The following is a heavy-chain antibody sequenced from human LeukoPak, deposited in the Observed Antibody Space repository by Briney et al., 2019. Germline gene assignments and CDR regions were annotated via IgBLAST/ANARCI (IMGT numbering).Heavy chain of an antibody. CDR2: IYYSGST. V-gene: IGHV4-31*03. CDR3: ARELAVAGIDY. CDR1: GGSISSGGYY. Sequence: SETLSLTCTVSGGSISSGGYYWSWIRQHPGKGLEWIGYIYYSGSTYYNPSLKSRVTIPVDTSKNQFSLKLSSVTAADTAVYYCARELAVAGIDYWGQGTLVTVSS. J-gene: IGHJ4*02. D-gene: IGHD6-19*01.